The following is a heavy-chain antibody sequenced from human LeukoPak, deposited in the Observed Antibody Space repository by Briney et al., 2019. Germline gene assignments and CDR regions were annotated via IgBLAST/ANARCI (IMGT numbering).Heavy chain of an antibody. Sequence: SETLSLTCAVYGGSFSGYYWSWIRQPPGKGLEWIGQIHHDGGTNYNPSLRGRVTILIDTSKNQFSLKLSSVTAADTAVYYCARWYSSSWYNWFDPWGQGTLVTVSS. CDR1: GGSFSGYY. D-gene: IGHD6-13*01. J-gene: IGHJ5*02. CDR2: IHHDGGT. V-gene: IGHV4-34*01. CDR3: ARWYSSSWYNWFDP.